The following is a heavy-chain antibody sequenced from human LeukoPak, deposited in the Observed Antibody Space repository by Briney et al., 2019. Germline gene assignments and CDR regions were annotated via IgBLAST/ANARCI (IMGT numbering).Heavy chain of an antibody. CDR1: GFTFSSYG. Sequence: GGSLRLSCAASGFTFSSYGMHWVRQAPGKGLEWVAVIWYDGSNKYYADSVKGRFTISRDNSKNTLYLQMNSLRAEDTAVYYCARVDYCGSGSYYTPIFGYYYYGMDVWGQGTTVTVSS. V-gene: IGHV3-33*01. J-gene: IGHJ6*02. CDR2: IWYDGSNK. CDR3: ARVDYCGSGSYYTPIFGYYYYGMDV. D-gene: IGHD3-10*01.